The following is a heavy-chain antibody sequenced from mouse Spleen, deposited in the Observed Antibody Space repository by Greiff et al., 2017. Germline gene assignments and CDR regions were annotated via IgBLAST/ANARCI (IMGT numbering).Heavy chain of an antibody. V-gene: IGHV1-64*01. Sequence: VQLQQPGAELVKPGASVKLSCKASGYTFTSYWMHWVKQRPGQGLEWIGMIHPNSGSTNYNEKFKSKATLTVDKSSSTAYMQLSSLTSEDSAVYYCATLYYGNSWFAYWGQGTLVTVSA. D-gene: IGHD2-1*01. CDR2: IHPNSGST. CDR3: ATLYYGNSWFAY. J-gene: IGHJ3*01. CDR1: GYTFTSYW.